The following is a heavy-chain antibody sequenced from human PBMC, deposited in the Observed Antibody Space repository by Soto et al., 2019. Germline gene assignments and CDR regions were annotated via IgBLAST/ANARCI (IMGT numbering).Heavy chain of an antibody. V-gene: IGHV3-33*03. CDR3: ARTYYDVLTGFGWSFDL. CDR1: GFTFSNYG. Sequence: QVQLVESGGGVVQPGRSLRLSCTASGFTFSNYGMHWVRQAPGKGLEWVAFIWYDGSKQYHADSVKGRFTISRANSKNXQYLQMNSLRAEDTAVYFCARTYYDVLTGFGWSFDLWGRGTLVTVSS. D-gene: IGHD3-9*01. J-gene: IGHJ2*01. CDR2: IWYDGSKQ.